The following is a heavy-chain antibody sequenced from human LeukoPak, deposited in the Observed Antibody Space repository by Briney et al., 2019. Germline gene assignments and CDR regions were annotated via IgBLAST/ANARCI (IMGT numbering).Heavy chain of an antibody. CDR2: IMPMFGKT. V-gene: IGHV1-69*06. J-gene: IGHJ4*02. CDR1: GGTFSSYD. D-gene: IGHD2-2*01. Sequence: SVKVSCKASGGTFSSYDISWVRQAPGQGLEWMGGIMPMFGKTNYAQKFQGRVTTTADKATSTAYMELSSLRSEDTAVYYCAGGRTDIVVVPATLRNYYFDYWGQGTLVTVSS. CDR3: AGGRTDIVVVPATLRNYYFDY.